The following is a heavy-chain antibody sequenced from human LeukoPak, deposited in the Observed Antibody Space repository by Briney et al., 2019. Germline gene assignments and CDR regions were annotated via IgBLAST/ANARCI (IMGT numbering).Heavy chain of an antibody. CDR1: GFTFSAYA. CDR2: IGSDNKP. V-gene: IGHV3-23*05. CDR3: ARAYGDYRIAYWYFNL. J-gene: IGHJ2*01. D-gene: IGHD4-17*01. Sequence: GGSLRLPCEASGFTFSAYAMTWVRQAPGKGLEWVSSIGSDNKPHYSESVKGRFAISRDNSKSMLFLQLNSLRAEDTALYYCARAYGDYRIAYWYFNLWGRGTLVTVSS.